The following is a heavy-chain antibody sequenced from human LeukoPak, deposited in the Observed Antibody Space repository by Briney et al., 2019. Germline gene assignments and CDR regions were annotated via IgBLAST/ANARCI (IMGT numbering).Heavy chain of an antibody. CDR2: IKQDGSDK. CDR1: GFTFSSYW. Sequence: GGSLGLSCAASGFTFSSYWMSWVRQAPGKGLEWVANIKQDGSDKYYVDSVKGRFTISRDNAKNTLYLQMNSLRAEDTAVYYCARDNYYDSSGHYNGNWFDPWGQGTLVTVSS. CDR3: ARDNYYDSSGHYNGNWFDP. J-gene: IGHJ5*02. V-gene: IGHV3-7*01. D-gene: IGHD3-22*01.